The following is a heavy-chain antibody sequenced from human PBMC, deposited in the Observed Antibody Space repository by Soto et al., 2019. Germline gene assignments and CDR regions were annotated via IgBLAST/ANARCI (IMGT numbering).Heavy chain of an antibody. J-gene: IGHJ5*02. CDR3: AKAGYDILTGYKNWFDT. Sequence: GGSLRLSCAASGFTFSSYAMSWVRQAPGKGLEWVSAISGSGGNTYYADSVKGRFTISRDNSKNTLYLQMNSLRAEDTAVYYCAKAGYDILTGYKNWFDTWGQGTLVTVSS. D-gene: IGHD3-9*01. V-gene: IGHV3-23*01. CDR2: ISGSGGNT. CDR1: GFTFSSYA.